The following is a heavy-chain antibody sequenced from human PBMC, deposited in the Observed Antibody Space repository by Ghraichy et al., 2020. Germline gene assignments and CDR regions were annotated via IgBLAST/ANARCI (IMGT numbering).Heavy chain of an antibody. D-gene: IGHD1-7*01. CDR2: ISVSGGST. J-gene: IGHJ6*02. CDR3: AKVITGTTTSLYYYYGMDV. CDR1: GFTFSSYA. Sequence: GGSLRLSCAASGFTFSSYAMSWVRQAPGKGLEWVSAISVSGGSTYYADSVKDWFTISRDNSKNTLYLQMNSLRAEDTAVFYCAKVITGTTTSLYYYYGMDVWGQGTTVTVSS. V-gene: IGHV3-23*01.